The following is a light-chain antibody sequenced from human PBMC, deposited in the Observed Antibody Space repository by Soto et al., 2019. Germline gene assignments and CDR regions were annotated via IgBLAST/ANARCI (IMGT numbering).Light chain of an antibody. J-gene: IGLJ1*01. CDR2: GNT. CDR3: QSYDSSLSGSGV. Sequence: QPVLTQPPSVFGAPGQRVTISCTGSSSNIGAGYDVHWYQQLPGTAPKLLIYGNTNRPSGVPDRFSGSKSGTSASLAITGLQADDEADYYCQSYDSSLSGSGVFGTGTKLTVL. CDR1: SSNIGAGYD. V-gene: IGLV1-40*01.